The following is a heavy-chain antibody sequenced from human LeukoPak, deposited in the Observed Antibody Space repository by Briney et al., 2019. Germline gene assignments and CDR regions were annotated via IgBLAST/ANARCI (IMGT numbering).Heavy chain of an antibody. V-gene: IGHV4-39*01. CDR1: GGSISSSSYY. J-gene: IGHJ4*02. CDR3: ARRQTGNFDY. D-gene: IGHD7-27*01. CDR2: IYYSGST. Sequence: PSETLSLTCTVSGGSISSSSYYWGWISQPPGKGLEWIGSIYYSGSTYYNPSLKSRVTISVDTSKNQFSLKLSSVTAADTAVYYCARRQTGNFDYWGQGTLVTVSS.